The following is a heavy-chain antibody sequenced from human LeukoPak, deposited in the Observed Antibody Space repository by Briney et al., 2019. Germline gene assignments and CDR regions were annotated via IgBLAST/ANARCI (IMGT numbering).Heavy chain of an antibody. CDR3: ATLGDGYNLFDY. V-gene: IGHV1-69-2*01. CDR1: GYTFTDYY. J-gene: IGHJ4*02. D-gene: IGHD5-24*01. CDR2: VDPEDGET. Sequence: ASVKVSCMVSGYTFTDYYMHWVQQAPGKGLEWMGLVDPEDGETIYAEKFQGRVTITADTSTDTAYMELSSLRSEDTAVYYCATLGDGYNLFDYWGQGTLVTVSS.